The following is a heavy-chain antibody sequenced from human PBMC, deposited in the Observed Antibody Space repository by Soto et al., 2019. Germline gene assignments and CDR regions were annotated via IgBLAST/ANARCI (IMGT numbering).Heavy chain of an antibody. J-gene: IGHJ5*02. D-gene: IGHD6-6*01. CDR2: IYYSGST. CDR3: ARDAPSLSNWFDP. CDR1: GGSVSSGIYY. V-gene: IGHV4-61*01. Sequence: SETLSLTCTVSGGSVSSGIYYWSWIRQPPGKGLEWIGYIYYSGSTNYNPSLKSRVTISVDTSKNQFSLKLSSVTAADTAVYYCARDAPSLSNWFDPWGQGTLVTVSS.